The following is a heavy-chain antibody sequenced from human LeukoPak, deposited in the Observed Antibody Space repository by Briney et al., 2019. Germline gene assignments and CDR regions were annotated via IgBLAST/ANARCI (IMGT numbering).Heavy chain of an antibody. V-gene: IGHV1-8*01. CDR3: ARNTMGARRTYDY. Sequence: ASVKVSCKASKDTFTIYDVNWVRQATGLGLEWMGWMNPNSGNTGYAQKFQGRVTMTMNSSISTAYMELTSLTSEDTAVYYCARNTMGARRTYDYWGQGTLVTVSS. D-gene: IGHD1-26*01. J-gene: IGHJ4*02. CDR2: MNPNSGNT. CDR1: KDTFTIYD.